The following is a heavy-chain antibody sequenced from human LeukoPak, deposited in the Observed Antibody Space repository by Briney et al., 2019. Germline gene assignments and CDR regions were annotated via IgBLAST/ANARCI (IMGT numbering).Heavy chain of an antibody. CDR3: ARGIASTSCYGPSCNWFDP. J-gene: IGHJ5*02. CDR2: INPNSGGT. D-gene: IGHD2-2*01. Sequence: ASVKVSCKASGYTFTGYYMHWVRQAPGQGLEWMGWINPNSGGTNYAQKFQGRVTMTRDTSISTAYMELGSLRSDDTAIYYCARGIASTSCYGPSCNWFDPWGQGTLVTVSS. V-gene: IGHV1-2*02. CDR1: GYTFTGYY.